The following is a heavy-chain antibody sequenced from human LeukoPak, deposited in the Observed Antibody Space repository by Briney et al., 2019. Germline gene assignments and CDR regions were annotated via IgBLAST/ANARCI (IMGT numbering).Heavy chain of an antibody. V-gene: IGHV4-59*08. CDR1: GGSISSYY. J-gene: IGHJ5*02. Sequence: SETLSLTCTVSGGSISSYYWSWIRQPPGKGLEWIGYIYYSGSTNYNPSLKSRVTISVDTSKNQFSLKLSSVTAADTAVYYCARRGIEGWFDPWGQGTLVTVSS. D-gene: IGHD1-26*01. CDR3: ARRGIEGWFDP. CDR2: IYYSGST.